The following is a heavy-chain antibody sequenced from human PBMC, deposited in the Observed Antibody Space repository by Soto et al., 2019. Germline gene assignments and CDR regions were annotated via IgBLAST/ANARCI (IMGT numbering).Heavy chain of an antibody. D-gene: IGHD4-4*01. CDR1: GGTFDRHT. Sequence: ASVKVSRKGSGGTFDRHTIDWVRQAPGQGLEWMGGIIPIFSTPKYAQKFQGRVMLTADKSTSTAYMELSSLRYEDTAVYYCARGGLQAQGVQYNHYAMDVWGQGTTVTVSS. CDR3: ARGGLQAQGVQYNHYAMDV. V-gene: IGHV1-69*06. J-gene: IGHJ6*02. CDR2: IIPIFSTP.